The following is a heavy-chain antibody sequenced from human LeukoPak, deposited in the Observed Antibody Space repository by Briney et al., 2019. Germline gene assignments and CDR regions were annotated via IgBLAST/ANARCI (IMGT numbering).Heavy chain of an antibody. D-gene: IGHD3-22*01. Sequence: SVKVSCXASGGTFSSYAISWVRQAPGQGLVWMGRIIPIFGTANYAQKFQGRVTITTDESTSTAYMELSSLRSEDTAVYYCARDTPYYDSSGYPYWGQGTLVTVSS. V-gene: IGHV1-69*05. CDR2: IIPIFGTA. J-gene: IGHJ4*02. CDR1: GGTFSSYA. CDR3: ARDTPYYDSSGYPY.